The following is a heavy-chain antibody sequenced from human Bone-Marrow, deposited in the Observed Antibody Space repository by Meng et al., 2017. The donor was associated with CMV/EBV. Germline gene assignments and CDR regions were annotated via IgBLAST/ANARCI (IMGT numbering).Heavy chain of an antibody. CDR1: GFNFDDFG. D-gene: IGHD6-13*01. V-gene: IGHV3-20*04. J-gene: IGHJ5*02. CDR3: AREVGWIAAAGYNWFDP. CDR2: INWNGGST. Sequence: GESLKIPCAASGFNFDDFGMSWVRQAPGKGLEWVSGINWNGGSTGYADSVKGRFTISRDNAKNSLYLQMNSLRAEETALYYCAREVGWIAAAGYNWFDPWGQGTLVTVSS.